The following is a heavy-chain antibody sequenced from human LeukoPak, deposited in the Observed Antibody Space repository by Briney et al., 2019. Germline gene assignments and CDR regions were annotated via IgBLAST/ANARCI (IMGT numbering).Heavy chain of an antibody. CDR3: ARGTTAAAGIFDC. Sequence: PGGSLRLSCSVSGGSISSYYWSWVRQPAGKGLEWIGRIYSSGSTNYNPSLNSRVTMSVDTSNNQFSLRLTSVTAADTAVYYCARGTTAAAGIFDCWGQGTLVTVSS. J-gene: IGHJ4*02. CDR1: GGSISSYY. V-gene: IGHV4-4*07. D-gene: IGHD6-13*01. CDR2: IYSSGST.